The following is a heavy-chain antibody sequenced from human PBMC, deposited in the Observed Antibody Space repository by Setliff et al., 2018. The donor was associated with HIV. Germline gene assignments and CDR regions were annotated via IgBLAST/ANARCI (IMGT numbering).Heavy chain of an antibody. CDR2: ISTYSDET. CDR3: ARGYSAAGTLYYYGMDV. Sequence: ASVKVSCKPSGYTFTTYGLSWVRQAPGQGLEWMGWISTYSDETSSSQNLQGRLTMTTDTSTGTVYMELRSLTSDDTAVYYCARGYSAAGTLYYYGMDVWGQGTTVTVSS. CDR1: GYTFTTYG. D-gene: IGHD6-13*01. J-gene: IGHJ6*02. V-gene: IGHV1-18*01.